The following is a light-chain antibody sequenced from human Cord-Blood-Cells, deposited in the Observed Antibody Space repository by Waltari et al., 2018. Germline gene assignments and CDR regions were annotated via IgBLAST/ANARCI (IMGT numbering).Light chain of an antibody. CDR2: EVS. CDR1: SSDVGGYNY. Sequence: QSALTQPASVSGSPGQSITISCTGTSSDVGGYNYVSWYQQHPGKAPKLMIYEVSKRPAGVYNRCAGAKSGNTASLTISGLQAEDEADYYCSSYTSSSTLVFGTGTKVTVL. V-gene: IGLV2-14*01. J-gene: IGLJ1*01. CDR3: SSYTSSSTLV.